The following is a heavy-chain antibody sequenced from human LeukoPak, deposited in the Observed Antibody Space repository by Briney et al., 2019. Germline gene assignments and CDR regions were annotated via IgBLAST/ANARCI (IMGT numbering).Heavy chain of an antibody. Sequence: ASVNVSCTSSGYGFSASYMHWSRQAPGQGLEWMGWIECDSGGTEYSRNYRGRVTMTRDTSISTAYMELTRLTSDDTAAYYCVGWAWRVGARLQLWRQGTQVTVSS. D-gene: IGHD1-1*01. CDR1: GYGFSASY. CDR3: VGWAWRVGARLQL. J-gene: IGHJ4*02. CDR2: IECDSGGT. V-gene: IGHV1-2*02.